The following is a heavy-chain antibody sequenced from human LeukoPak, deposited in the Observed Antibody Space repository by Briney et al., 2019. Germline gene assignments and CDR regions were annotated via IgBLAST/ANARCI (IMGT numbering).Heavy chain of an antibody. D-gene: IGHD2-15*01. CDR3: ANEVVAMLPRDYYYGMDV. J-gene: IGHJ6*02. V-gene: IGHV3-7*01. CDR2: IKQDGSEK. CDR1: GFTFSSYW. Sequence: PGGSLRLSCAASGFTFSSYWMSWVRQAPGKGLEWVANIKQDGSEKYYVDSVKGRFTISRDNSKNTLYLQMNSLRAEDTAVYYCANEVVAMLPRDYYYGMDVWGQGTTVTVSS.